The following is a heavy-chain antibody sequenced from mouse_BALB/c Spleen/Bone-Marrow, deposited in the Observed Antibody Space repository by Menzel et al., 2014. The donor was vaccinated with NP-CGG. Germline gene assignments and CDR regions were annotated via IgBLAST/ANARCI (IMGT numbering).Heavy chain of an antibody. CDR2: IWAGGST. V-gene: IGHV2-9*02. Sequence: VKLMESGPGLVAPSQSLSITCTVSGFSSTSYGVHWVRQPPGKGLEWLGVIWAGGSTNYNSALMSRLSISKDNSKSQVFLKMNSLQTDDTAMYYCASMITTAWFAYWGQGTLVTVSA. CDR3: ASMITTAWFAY. D-gene: IGHD2-4*01. CDR1: GFSSTSYG. J-gene: IGHJ3*01.